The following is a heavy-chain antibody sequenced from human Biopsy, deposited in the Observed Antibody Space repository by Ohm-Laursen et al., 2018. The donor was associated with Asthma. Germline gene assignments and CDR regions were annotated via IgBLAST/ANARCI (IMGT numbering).Heavy chain of an antibody. J-gene: IGHJ4*02. CDR1: GYSLTDLS. Sequence: SVKVSCKISGYSLTDLSMHWVRQAPGQGLEWMGGHDHEEGGTVNARRFQGRVTMTEDTSTDTAYMELSSLSSDGTAVYYCASDFPKDYVRYNFQFWGQGALVTVSS. D-gene: IGHD4-17*01. V-gene: IGHV1-24*01. CDR2: HDHEEGGT. CDR3: ASDFPKDYVRYNFQF.